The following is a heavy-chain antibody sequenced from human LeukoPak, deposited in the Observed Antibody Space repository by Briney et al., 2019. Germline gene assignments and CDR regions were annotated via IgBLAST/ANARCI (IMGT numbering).Heavy chain of an antibody. J-gene: IGHJ4*02. CDR2: IYYSGST. CDR3: ARDYRGTYPPGYFDY. CDR1: GVPISSSSYY. Sequence: KPPETLSLTCTVSGVPISSSSYYWGWIRQPPGKGMEWIGTIYYSGSTYYNPSLKSRVTISLDTSKNQFSLNLSSLTAADTAVYYCARDYRGTYPPGYFDYWGQGTLVTVSS. D-gene: IGHD3-16*02. V-gene: IGHV4-39*07.